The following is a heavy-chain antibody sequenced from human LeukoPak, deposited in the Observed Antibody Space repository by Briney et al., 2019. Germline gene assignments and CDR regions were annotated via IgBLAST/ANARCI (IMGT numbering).Heavy chain of an antibody. CDR3: ARVIGWSPLYYYYYYMDV. V-gene: IGHV4-39*07. CDR2: ISYSGST. J-gene: IGHJ6*03. D-gene: IGHD6-19*01. Sequence: PSETLSLTCTVSGGSISSRPYYWGWIRQPPGKGLEWIGSISYSGSTYYNMSLKSRVTISVDTSKNQFSLKLSSVTAADTAVYYCARVIGWSPLYYYYYYMDVWGKGTTVTVSS. CDR1: GGSISSRPYY.